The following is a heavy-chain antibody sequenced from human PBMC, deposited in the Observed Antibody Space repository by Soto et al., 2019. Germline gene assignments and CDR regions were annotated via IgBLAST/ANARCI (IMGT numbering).Heavy chain of an antibody. CDR1: CDSIQRSYW. CDR2: IYHSGST. CDR3: TSKFGQLLADAFDI. V-gene: IGHV4-4*02. D-gene: IGHD3-10*01. Sequence: SATLSLTRAVSCDSIQRSYWGGWARQLPGKGLEWIGEIYHSGSTIYNPSLQSRVTPSVDKSKNEFSLRMSSVTDADTALYYCTSKFGQLLADAFDIWGQGTMVT. J-gene: IGHJ3*02.